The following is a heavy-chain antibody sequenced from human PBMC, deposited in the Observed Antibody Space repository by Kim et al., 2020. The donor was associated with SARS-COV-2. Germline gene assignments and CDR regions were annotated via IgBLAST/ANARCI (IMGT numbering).Heavy chain of an antibody. CDR1: GFTFSSYA. CDR3: ASYAPYDSSGYPNYYYYYGMDV. V-gene: IGHV3-30-3*01. Sequence: GGSLRLSCAASGFTFSSYAMHWVRQAPGKGLEWVAVISYDGSNKYYADSVKGRFTISRDNSKNTLYLQMNSLRAEDTAVYYCASYAPYDSSGYPNYYYYYGMDVWGQGTTVTVSS. D-gene: IGHD3-22*01. J-gene: IGHJ6*02. CDR2: ISYDGSNK.